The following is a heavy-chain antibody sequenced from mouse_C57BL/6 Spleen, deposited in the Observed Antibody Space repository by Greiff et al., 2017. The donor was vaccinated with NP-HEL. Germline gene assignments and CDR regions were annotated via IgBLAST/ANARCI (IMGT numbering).Heavy chain of an antibody. J-gene: IGHJ4*01. CDR1: GFSLTSYG. Sequence: QVQLKESGPGLVAPSQSLSIPCTVSGFSLTSYGVHWVRQPPGKGLEWLVVIWSDGSTTYNSALKSRLSISKDNSKSQVFLKMNSLQTDDTAMYYCARHYENYYAMDYWGQGTSVTVSS. CDR2: IWSDGST. D-gene: IGHD2-3*01. V-gene: IGHV2-6-1*01. CDR3: ARHYENYYAMDY.